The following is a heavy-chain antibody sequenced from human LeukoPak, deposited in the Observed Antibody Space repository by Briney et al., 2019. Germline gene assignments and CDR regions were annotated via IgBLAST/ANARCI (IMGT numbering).Heavy chain of an antibody. Sequence: ASVKVSCKASGYTFTNYYMHWVRQAPGQGLEWMGMINPTGGSTSYAQKFQGGVTMTRDTSTSTVYMELSSLRSEDTAVYYCATHRAGVATIEYYFDYWGQGTLVTVSS. V-gene: IGHV1-46*01. D-gene: IGHD5-12*01. CDR3: ATHRAGVATIEYYFDY. CDR2: INPTGGST. CDR1: GYTFTNYY. J-gene: IGHJ4*02.